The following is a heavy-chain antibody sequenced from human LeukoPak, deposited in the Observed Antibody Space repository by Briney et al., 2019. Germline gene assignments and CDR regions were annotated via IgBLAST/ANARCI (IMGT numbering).Heavy chain of an antibody. J-gene: IGHJ4*02. CDR1: GFTFSSYD. V-gene: IGHV3-48*02. Sequence: PGGSLRLSCAASGFTFSSYDMNWVRQAPGKGLEWVSYISSSSRSIYYADSVKGRFTISGDNAKNSLFLQMTSLRDEDTAVYYCARDYLWSFDYWGQGTLVTVSS. CDR3: ARDYLWSFDY. CDR2: ISSSSRSI. D-gene: IGHD3-10*01.